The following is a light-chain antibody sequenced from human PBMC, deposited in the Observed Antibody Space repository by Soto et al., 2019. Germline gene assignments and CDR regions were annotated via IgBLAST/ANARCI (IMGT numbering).Light chain of an antibody. J-gene: IGKJ4*01. CDR1: QSITTY. CDR3: QQIYSAPLT. Sequence: DIQMTQSPSSLSASVGDRVTITCRASQSITTYLNWHRQKPGKAPKLLIYAASSLQSGVPSRFSGSGSETEFTLSISSLQPEDFATYFCQQIYSAPLTFGGGTKV. CDR2: AAS. V-gene: IGKV1-39*01.